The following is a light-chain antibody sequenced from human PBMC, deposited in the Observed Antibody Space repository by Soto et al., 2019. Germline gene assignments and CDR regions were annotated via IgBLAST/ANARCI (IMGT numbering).Light chain of an antibody. J-gene: IGLJ2*01. CDR2: GNS. Sequence: QSVLTQPPSVSGAPGQRVTISCTGSSSNIGAGYVVHWYQPLPGTAPKILISGNSNRPSGVPDRFSGSKSGTSASLAITGLQAEDEADYYCQSYDSSLSGSVFGGGTKLTVL. CDR3: QSYDSSLSGSV. CDR1: SSNIGAGYV. V-gene: IGLV1-40*01.